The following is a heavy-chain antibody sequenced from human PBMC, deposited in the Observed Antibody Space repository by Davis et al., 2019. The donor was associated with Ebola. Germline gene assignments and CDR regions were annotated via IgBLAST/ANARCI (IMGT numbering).Heavy chain of an antibody. D-gene: IGHD3-3*01. CDR3: ARDWYYYDFWSGYSRYYYYGMDV. Sequence: GGSLRLSCAASGFTFSDYYMSWIRQAPGKGLEWVSYISSSGSTIYYADSVKGRFTISRDNSKNTLYLQMNSLRAEDTAVYYCARDWYYYDFWSGYSRYYYYGMDVWGQGTTVTVSS. CDR1: GFTFSDYY. J-gene: IGHJ6*02. CDR2: ISSSGSTI. V-gene: IGHV3-11*04.